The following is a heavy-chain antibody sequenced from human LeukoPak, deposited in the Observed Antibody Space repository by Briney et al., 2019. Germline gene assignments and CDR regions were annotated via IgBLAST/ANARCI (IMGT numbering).Heavy chain of an antibody. Sequence: PSETLSLTCTVYAGSISSKYWGWIRQPPGNGLEWIVYIYNSGSPKYNPSIKSRVTISVDTSKNQFSLKLSSVTAADTAVYYCARDLMTTGYFDYWGQGTLVSVSS. CDR3: ARDLMTTGYFDY. D-gene: IGHD4-17*01. CDR2: IYNSGSP. V-gene: IGHV4-59*01. J-gene: IGHJ4*02. CDR1: AGSISSKY.